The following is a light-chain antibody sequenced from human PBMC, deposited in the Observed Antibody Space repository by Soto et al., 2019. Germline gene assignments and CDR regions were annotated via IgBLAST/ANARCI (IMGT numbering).Light chain of an antibody. J-gene: IGKJ1*01. V-gene: IGKV3-20*01. CDR1: QSVSSSY. Sequence: ELVLTQSPGTLSLSPGERATLSCRASQSVSSSYLAWYQQKPGQAPRLLIYGASSSATGIPDRFRGSGSGTDFTLTTSSMEPDDFAAYYCQQYGSSPPKTFGQGTKVEI. CDR3: QQYGSSPPKT. CDR2: GAS.